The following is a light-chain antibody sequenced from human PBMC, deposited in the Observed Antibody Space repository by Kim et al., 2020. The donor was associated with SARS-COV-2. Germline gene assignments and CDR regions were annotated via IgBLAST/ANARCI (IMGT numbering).Light chain of an antibody. J-gene: IGLJ1*01. Sequence: QSVLTQPPSASGTPGQRVTISCSGSSSNIGRYTVNWYQQLPGTAPKLLIYSNDQRPSGVPDRFSGSKSGTSASLAISGLQSEDEADYYCQTWDDSLDGHVFGPGTKVTVL. V-gene: IGLV1-44*01. CDR3: QTWDDSLDGHV. CDR1: SSNIGRYT. CDR2: SND.